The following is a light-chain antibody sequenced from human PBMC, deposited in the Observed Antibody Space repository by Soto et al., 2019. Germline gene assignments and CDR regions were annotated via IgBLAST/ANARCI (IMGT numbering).Light chain of an antibody. Sequence: EIVMTQSPATLSVSPGERATLSCRASQSVSSNLAWYQQKPGQAPRLLIYGASARATGIPARFSGSGSGTEFTLTISSLQSADFAVYYCQQYNNSTITFGQGTRLEIK. V-gene: IGKV3-15*01. CDR3: QQYNNSTIT. CDR1: QSVSSN. CDR2: GAS. J-gene: IGKJ5*01.